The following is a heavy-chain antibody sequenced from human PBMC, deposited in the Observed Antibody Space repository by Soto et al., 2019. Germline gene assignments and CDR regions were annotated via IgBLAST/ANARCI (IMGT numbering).Heavy chain of an antibody. CDR1: GFTFSSYA. CDR3: AKDPSKQLVYYFDY. V-gene: IGHV3-23*01. J-gene: IGHJ4*02. D-gene: IGHD6-13*01. CDR2: ISGSGGST. Sequence: PGGSLRLSCAASGFTFSSYAVSWVRQAPGKGLEWVSAISGSGGSTYYADSVKGRFTISRDNSKNTLYLQMNSLRAEDTAVYYCAKDPSKQLVYYFDYWGQGTLVTVSS.